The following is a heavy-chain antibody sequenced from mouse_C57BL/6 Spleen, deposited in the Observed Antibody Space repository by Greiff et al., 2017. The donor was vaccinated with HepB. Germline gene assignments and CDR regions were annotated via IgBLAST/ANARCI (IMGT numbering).Heavy chain of an antibody. CDR2: IYPGDGDT. J-gene: IGHJ4*01. CDR1: GYAFSSYW. CDR3: ARGGDYDDPYYAMDY. Sequence: VKLMESGAELVKPGASVKISCKASGYAFSSYWMNWVKQRPGKGLEWIGQIYPGDGDTNYNGKFKGKATLTADKSSSTAYMQLSSLTSEDSAVYFCARGGDYDDPYYAMDYWGQGTSVTVSS. V-gene: IGHV1-80*01. D-gene: IGHD2-4*01.